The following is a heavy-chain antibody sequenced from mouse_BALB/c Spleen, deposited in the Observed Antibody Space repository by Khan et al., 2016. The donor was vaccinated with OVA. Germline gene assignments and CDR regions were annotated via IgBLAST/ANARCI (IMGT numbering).Heavy chain of an antibody. D-gene: IGHD2-1*01. CDR1: GFTFSSYA. Sequence: DVKLVESGGGLVKPEGSLKLSCAASGFTFSSYAMSWVRQTPEKRLEWVASISSGGSTYYPDSVKGRFTISRDNARNILYLQMSSLRSEDTAMYYCARGYGNFVNPHYAMDYWGQGTSVTVSS. CDR2: ISSGGST. J-gene: IGHJ4*01. CDR3: ARGYGNFVNPHYAMDY. V-gene: IGHV5-6-5*01.